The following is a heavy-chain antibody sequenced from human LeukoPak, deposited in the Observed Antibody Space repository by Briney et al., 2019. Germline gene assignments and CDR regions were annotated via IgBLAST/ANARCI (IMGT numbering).Heavy chain of an antibody. D-gene: IGHD3-10*01. Sequence: KPSETLSLTCAVYGGSFSGYYWSWIRQPPGKGLEWIGEINHSGSTNYNPSLKSRVTISVDTSKNQFSLKLSSVTAADTAVYYCARTHYHYGSGSYDSDYWGQGTLVTVSS. CDR1: GGSFSGYY. CDR3: ARTHYHYGSGSYDSDY. J-gene: IGHJ4*02. CDR2: INHSGST. V-gene: IGHV4-34*01.